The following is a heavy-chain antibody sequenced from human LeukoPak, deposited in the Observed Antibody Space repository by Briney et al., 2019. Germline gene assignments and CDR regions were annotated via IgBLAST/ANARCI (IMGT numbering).Heavy chain of an antibody. CDR1: GYNFATYW. D-gene: IGHD1-1*01. V-gene: IGHV5-51*01. CDR2: IYPGDSDT. CDR3: ARGNAFDI. J-gene: IGHJ3*02. Sequence: GESLKISCKASGYNFATYWIGWVRQTPGKGLEWMGIIYPGDSDTRYSPSVQGQVTISADKSISTTYLQWSSLKASDTAMYYCARGNAFDIWGQGTMVTVSS.